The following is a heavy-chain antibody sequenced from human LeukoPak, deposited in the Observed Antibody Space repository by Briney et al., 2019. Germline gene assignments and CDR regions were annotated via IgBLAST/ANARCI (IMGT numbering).Heavy chain of an antibody. Sequence: GGSLRLSCAASGLTFSSYSMNWVRQAPGKGLEWVSYISSSSSTIYYADSVKGRFTISRDNAKNSLYLQMNSLRAEDTAVYYCARDRPEYNYMDVWGKGTTVTVSS. D-gene: IGHD1-14*01. CDR3: ARDRPEYNYMDV. CDR1: GLTFSSYS. J-gene: IGHJ6*03. V-gene: IGHV3-48*04. CDR2: ISSSSSTI.